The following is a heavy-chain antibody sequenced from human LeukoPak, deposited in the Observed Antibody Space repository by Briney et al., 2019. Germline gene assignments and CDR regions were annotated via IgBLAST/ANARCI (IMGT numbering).Heavy chain of an antibody. V-gene: IGHV3-21*01. D-gene: IGHD5-24*01. J-gene: IGHJ4*02. CDR1: GFTFSSYS. CDR3: ARDMSSRWLQENRAN. CDR2: ISSSSSYI. Sequence: GGSLRLSCAASGFTFSSYSMNWVRQAPGKGLEWVSSISSSSSYIYYADSAKGRFTISRDNAKNSLYLQMNSLRAEDTAVYYCARDMSSRWLQENRANWGQGTLVTVSS.